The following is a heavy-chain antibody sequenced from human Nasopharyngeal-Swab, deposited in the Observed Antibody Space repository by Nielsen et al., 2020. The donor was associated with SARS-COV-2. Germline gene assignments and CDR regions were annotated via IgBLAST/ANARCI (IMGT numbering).Heavy chain of an antibody. J-gene: IGHJ4*02. CDR2: INPSGGST. Sequence: ASVKVSCKASGYTFTGYYMHWVRQAPGQGLEWMGRINPSGGSTSYAQKFQGRVTMTRDTSTSTVYMELSSLRSEDTAVYYCARGGHDFWSGYYTLTRETNFDYWGQGTLVTVSS. V-gene: IGHV1-46*01. CDR1: GYTFTGYY. D-gene: IGHD3-3*01. CDR3: ARGGHDFWSGYYTLTRETNFDY.